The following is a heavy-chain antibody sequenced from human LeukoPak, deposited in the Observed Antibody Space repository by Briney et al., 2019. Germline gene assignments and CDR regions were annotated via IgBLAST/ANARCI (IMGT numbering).Heavy chain of an antibody. CDR1: GYSFTNYW. V-gene: IGHV5-51*01. J-gene: IGHJ4*02. D-gene: IGHD6-19*01. Sequence: GESLKISCKGSGYSFTNYWIGWVRQMPGKGLEWMGVIYPGDSDTRNSPSFQGQVTISVDKSISTAYLHWSSLKASDTAMYYCARPLDAVAGTSSDYWGQGTLLTVSS. CDR3: ARPLDAVAGTSSDY. CDR2: IYPGDSDT.